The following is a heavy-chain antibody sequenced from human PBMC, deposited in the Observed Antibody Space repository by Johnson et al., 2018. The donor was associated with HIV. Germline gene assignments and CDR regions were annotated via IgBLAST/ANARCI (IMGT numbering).Heavy chain of an antibody. D-gene: IGHD6-6*01. Sequence: QVLLVESGGGVVQPGRSLRLSCAASGFTFSTYGMHWVRQAPVKGLGWVAFISYDGSNKYYADSVKGRFTISRDNSKNTLYLQMNSLRAEDTALYYCANLEYNSTDAFDIWGQGTMVIVCS. CDR3: ANLEYNSTDAFDI. J-gene: IGHJ3*02. V-gene: IGHV3-30*18. CDR1: GFTFSTYG. CDR2: ISYDGSNK.